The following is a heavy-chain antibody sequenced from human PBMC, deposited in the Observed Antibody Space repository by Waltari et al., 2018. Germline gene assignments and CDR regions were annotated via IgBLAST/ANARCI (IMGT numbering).Heavy chain of an antibody. V-gene: IGHV3-23*01. Sequence: EVQLLESGGGLVQPGGSLRLSCAASVFTFSSYAMSWVPQAPGKGLEWFSAISGSGGSTYYADSVKGRFTISRDNSKNTLYLQMNSLRAEDTAVYYCAKDLGITMVRGDYWGQGTLVTVSS. D-gene: IGHD3-10*01. CDR3: AKDLGITMVRGDY. CDR2: ISGSGGST. CDR1: VFTFSSYA. J-gene: IGHJ4*02.